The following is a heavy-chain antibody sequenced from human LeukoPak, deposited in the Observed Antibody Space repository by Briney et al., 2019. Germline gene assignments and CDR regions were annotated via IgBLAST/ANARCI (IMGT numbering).Heavy chain of an antibody. J-gene: IGHJ4*02. CDR3: ARAVGYCSSTSCSPGDY. V-gene: IGHV1-69*05. Sequence: ASVKVSCKASGGTFSSYAISWVRQAPGQGLEWMGGIIPIFGTANYAQKFQGRVTITTDESTSTAYMELSSLRSEDTAVYYCARAVGYCSSTSCSPGDYWGQGTLVTVSS. CDR1: GGTFSSYA. CDR2: IIPIFGTA. D-gene: IGHD2-2*01.